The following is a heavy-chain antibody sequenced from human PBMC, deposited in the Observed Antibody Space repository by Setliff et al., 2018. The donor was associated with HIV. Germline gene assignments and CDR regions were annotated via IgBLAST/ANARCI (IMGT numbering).Heavy chain of an antibody. CDR3: ARDPPYYDFWSGSHFDY. CDR1: GGTFNNYA. Sequence: ASVKVSCKASGGTFNNYAITWVRQAPGKGLEWMGRVNPNSGGTNYAQGFTGRFVFSLDTSVSTAYLQISSLKAEDTAVYYCARDPPYYDFWSGSHFDYWGQGTLVTVSS. CDR2: VNPNSGGT. V-gene: IGHV7-4-1*02. J-gene: IGHJ4*02. D-gene: IGHD3-3*01.